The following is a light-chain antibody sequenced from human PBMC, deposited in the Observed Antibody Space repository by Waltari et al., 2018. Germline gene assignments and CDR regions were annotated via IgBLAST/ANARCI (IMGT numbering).Light chain of an antibody. J-gene: IGKJ2*01. CDR2: EVS. CDR3: MQGIHPYT. CDR1: QSLLHSDGKTY. Sequence: DIVMTQTPLSLSVTPGQPSSISCKSSQSLLHSDGKTYLYWYLQKPGQSQQLLIYEVSSEVSGGPDGVSGSWSGTDGTLKISRVEAEDVGVYYCMQGIHPYTFGQGTKLEIK. V-gene: IGKV2-29*03.